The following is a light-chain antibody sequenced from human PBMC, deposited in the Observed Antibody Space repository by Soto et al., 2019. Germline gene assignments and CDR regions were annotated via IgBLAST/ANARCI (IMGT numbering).Light chain of an antibody. CDR3: CSFAGSSTYV. Sequence: QSALTQPASVSGSPGQSITISCTGTSSDVGSYNIVSWYQQHPGKAPKLMIYEVSKRPSGVSNRFSGSQSGNTASLTISGLQAEDEADYYCCSFAGSSTYVFGSGTKLTVL. CDR1: SSDVGSYNI. CDR2: EVS. J-gene: IGLJ1*01. V-gene: IGLV2-23*02.